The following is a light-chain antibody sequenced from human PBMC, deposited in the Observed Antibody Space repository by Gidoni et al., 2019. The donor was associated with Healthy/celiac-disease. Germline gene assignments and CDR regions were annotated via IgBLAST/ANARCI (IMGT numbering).Light chain of an antibody. CDR2: GAS. CDR1: PSVSSSY. CDR3: QQYSSSDT. J-gene: IGKJ2*01. Sequence: EIVLTQSPGTLSLSPGERATLSCRASPSVSSSYLAWYQQKPVQAPRLLIYGASSRATGIPDRFSGSGSGTDFTLTISRLEPEDFAVYYCQQYSSSDTFGQGTKLEIK. V-gene: IGKV3-20*01.